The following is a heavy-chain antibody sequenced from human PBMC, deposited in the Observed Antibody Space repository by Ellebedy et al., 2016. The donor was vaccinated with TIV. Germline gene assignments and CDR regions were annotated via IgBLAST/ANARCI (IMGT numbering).Heavy chain of an antibody. CDR1: GGSISSYY. Sequence: MPSETLSLTCTVSGGSISSYYWSWIRQPPGKGLEWIGYIYYSGSTNYNPSLKSRVTISVDTSKNQFSLKLSSVTAADTAVYYCAREIIGKSFDYWGQGTLVTVSS. V-gene: IGHV4-59*01. CDR3: AREIIGKSFDY. D-gene: IGHD1-20*01. J-gene: IGHJ4*02. CDR2: IYYSGST.